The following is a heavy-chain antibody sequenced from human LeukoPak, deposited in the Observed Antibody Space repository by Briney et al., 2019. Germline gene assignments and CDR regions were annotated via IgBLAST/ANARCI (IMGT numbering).Heavy chain of an antibody. D-gene: IGHD6-19*01. J-gene: IGHJ3*02. CDR2: IYSGGNT. CDR1: GFTFSSYW. V-gene: IGHV3-53*01. CDR3: ASPSSGQSFDI. Sequence: PGGSLRLSCAASGFTFSSYWMSWVRQAPGKGLDWVSIIYSGGNTYYADSVEGRFTISRDNSKNTLYLQMNSLRAEDTAVYYCASPSSGQSFDIWGHGTMVTVSS.